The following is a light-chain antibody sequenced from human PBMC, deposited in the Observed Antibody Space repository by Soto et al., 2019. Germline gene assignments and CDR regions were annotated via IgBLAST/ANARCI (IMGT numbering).Light chain of an antibody. CDR2: GNT. J-gene: IGLJ1*01. V-gene: IGLV1-40*01. CDR1: SSNTGAGYD. Sequence: QSVLTQPPSVSGAPGQRVTISCTGSSSNTGAGYDVHWYKQLPGTAPKLLIFGNTNRPSGVPDRFSGSKSGTSASLAITGLQAEDEAEYYCQSYDSSLSGYVFGTGTKLTVL. CDR3: QSYDSSLSGYV.